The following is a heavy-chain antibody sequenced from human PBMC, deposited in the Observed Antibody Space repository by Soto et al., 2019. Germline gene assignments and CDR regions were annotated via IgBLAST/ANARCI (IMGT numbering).Heavy chain of an antibody. Sequence: SETLSLTCTVSGGSVSSGSYYWSWIRQPPGKGLEWIGDIYYSGSTNYNPSLKSRVTISVDTSKNQFSLKLSSVTAADTAVYYCARVLLWFGEYKGYYFDYWGQGTLVTVSS. CDR3: ARVLLWFGEYKGYYFDY. CDR1: GGSVSSGSYY. CDR2: IYYSGST. V-gene: IGHV4-61*01. J-gene: IGHJ4*02. D-gene: IGHD3-10*01.